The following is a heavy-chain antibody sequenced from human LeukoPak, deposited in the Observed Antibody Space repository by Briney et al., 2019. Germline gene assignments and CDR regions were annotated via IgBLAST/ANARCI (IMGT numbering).Heavy chain of an antibody. D-gene: IGHD3-22*01. V-gene: IGHV4-59*01. Sequence: SETLSLTCTVSGGSISSYYWSWIRQPPGKGLERIGYIYYSGSTNYNPSLKSRVTISVDTSKNQFSLKLSSVTAADTAVYYCARRRLLGLGYFDLWGRGTLVTVSS. J-gene: IGHJ2*01. CDR2: IYYSGST. CDR1: GGSISSYY. CDR3: ARRRLLGLGYFDL.